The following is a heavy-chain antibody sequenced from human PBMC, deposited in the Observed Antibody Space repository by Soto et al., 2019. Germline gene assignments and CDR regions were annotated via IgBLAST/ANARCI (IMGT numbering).Heavy chain of an antibody. CDR3: AKDRSDGEYNSVYDF. J-gene: IGHJ4*02. Sequence: VQLAESGGGVVQPGRSLRLSCVGSGFRFSDYGMHWVRQAPGTGLEWVAMMSFDGTYNYYADSVKGRFIISRDNSKNALYLQMNSLRAEDTAVYFWAKDRSDGEYNSVYDFWGQGALVTVSS. CDR2: MSFDGTYN. CDR1: GFRFSDYG. D-gene: IGHD4-17*01. V-gene: IGHV3-30*18.